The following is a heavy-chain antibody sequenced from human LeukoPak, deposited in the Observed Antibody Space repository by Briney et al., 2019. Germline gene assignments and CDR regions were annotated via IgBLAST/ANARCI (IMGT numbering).Heavy chain of an antibody. CDR1: GFTFSNYA. CDR2: ISDSGGST. Sequence: GGSLRLSCAASGFTFSNYAMSWVRQAPGKGLEWVSVISDSGGSTYYADSVKGRFTISRDNSKNTLYLQMNSLRVDDTAVYYCAKSRLEQQLVRGYFDYWGQGTLVTVSS. CDR3: AKSRLEQQLVRGYFDY. J-gene: IGHJ4*02. D-gene: IGHD6-13*01. V-gene: IGHV3-23*01.